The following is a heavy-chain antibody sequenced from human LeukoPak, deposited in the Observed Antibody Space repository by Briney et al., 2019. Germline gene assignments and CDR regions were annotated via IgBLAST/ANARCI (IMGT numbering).Heavy chain of an antibody. CDR2: ISGSGGST. V-gene: IGHV3-23*01. J-gene: IGHJ4*02. D-gene: IGHD3-22*01. Sequence: GGSLRLSCAASGFTFSSYAMSWVRQAPGKGLEWVSAISGSGGSTYYGDSVKGRFTISRDNSKNTLYLQMNSLRAEDTAVYYCAKTRAYYYDAYDYWGQGTLVTVSS. CDR3: AKTRAYYYDAYDY. CDR1: GFTFSSYA.